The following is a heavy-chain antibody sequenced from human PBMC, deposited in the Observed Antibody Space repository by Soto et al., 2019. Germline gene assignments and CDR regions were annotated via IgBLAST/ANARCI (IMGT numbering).Heavy chain of an antibody. CDR3: ARRGASSRWLDP. CDR1: GGSISSYF. J-gene: IGHJ5*02. Sequence: PSETLSLTCTVSGGSISSYFWSWIRQSPGMGLEWIGYIYYNGNTNYNPSLASRVTISVDTSKNHFSLKLNSVTVADTAVYYCARRGASSRWLDPWGQGTLVTVSS. CDR2: IYYNGNT. V-gene: IGHV4-59*01. D-gene: IGHD3-10*01.